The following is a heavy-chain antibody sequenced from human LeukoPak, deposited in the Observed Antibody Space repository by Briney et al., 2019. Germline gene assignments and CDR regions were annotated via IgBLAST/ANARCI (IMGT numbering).Heavy chain of an antibody. CDR2: MNPNSGNT. CDR1: GYTFTSYD. CDR3: VREGYSSSSSWFDP. V-gene: IGHV1-8*01. D-gene: IGHD6-6*01. Sequence: ASVKVSCKASGYTFTSYDINWVRQATGQGLEWMGWMNPNSGNTGYAQKFQGRVTMTRNTSISTAYMELSSLRSDDTAVYYCVREGYSSSSSWFDPWGQGTLVTVSS. J-gene: IGHJ5*02.